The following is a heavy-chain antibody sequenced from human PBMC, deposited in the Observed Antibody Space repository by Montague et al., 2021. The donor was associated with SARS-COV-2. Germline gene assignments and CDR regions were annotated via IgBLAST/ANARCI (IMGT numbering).Heavy chain of an antibody. Sequence: SETLSLTCTVSGDSMTGDSMSRYYWSWIRQTPGKGLEWIGYISNSGFTNDNPSLENRVTTSVDTSNNQFSLKLNSVTAADTAVYYCARVRKDDYGDNYSDYWGQGTLVTVSS. CDR1: GDSMTGDSMSRYY. J-gene: IGHJ4*02. D-gene: IGHD4-17*01. CDR2: ISNSGFT. V-gene: IGHV4-61*01. CDR3: ARVRKDDYGDNYSDY.